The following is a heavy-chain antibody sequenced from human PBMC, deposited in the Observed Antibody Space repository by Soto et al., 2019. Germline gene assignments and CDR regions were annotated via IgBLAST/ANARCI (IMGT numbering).Heavy chain of an antibody. J-gene: IGHJ3*02. V-gene: IGHV1-18*04. CDR1: GYAFTSYG. D-gene: IGHD2-15*01. CDR2: ISVYNGNT. CDR3: ARAHKGKGTVVTRYYFDI. Sequence: GSSVKVSCKASGYAFTSYGISWVRQAPGQGLEWMGWISVYNGNTNYAQKLQGRVTMTTDTSTSTAYMELRSLRSDDTAVYYCARAHKGKGTVVTRYYFDICGQRTMVTVSS.